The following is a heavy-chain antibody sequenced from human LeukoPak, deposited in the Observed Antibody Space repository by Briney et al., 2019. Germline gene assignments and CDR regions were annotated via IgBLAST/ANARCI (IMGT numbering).Heavy chain of an antibody. D-gene: IGHD2-15*01. CDR3: ARDRSNSDV. CDR2: ISVYKGDK. Sequence: ASVKVSCKASGYTFINYGISWVRQAPGQGLEWMGWISVYKGDKNYAQKFQGRVTKTTDKSTNTAHMELRSLRSDDTAVYFCARDRSNSDVWGQGTTVTVSS. CDR1: GYTFINYG. J-gene: IGHJ6*02. V-gene: IGHV1-18*01.